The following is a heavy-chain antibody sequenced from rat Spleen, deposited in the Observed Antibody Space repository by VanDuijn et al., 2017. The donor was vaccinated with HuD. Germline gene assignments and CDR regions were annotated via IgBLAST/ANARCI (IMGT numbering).Heavy chain of an antibody. V-gene: IGHV5-7*01. CDR1: GFTFSDYN. CDR3: ARAGYLRDWYFDF. D-gene: IGHD2-2*01. Sequence: EVQLVESGGGLVQPGRSLRLSCAASGFTFSDYNMAWVRQAPRKGLEWVAIITYDGRSTYYRDSVKGRFTISRDNTKNTLYLQMDNLRSEDTATYYCARAGYLRDWYFDFWGPGTMVTVSS. J-gene: IGHJ1*01. CDR2: ITYDGRST.